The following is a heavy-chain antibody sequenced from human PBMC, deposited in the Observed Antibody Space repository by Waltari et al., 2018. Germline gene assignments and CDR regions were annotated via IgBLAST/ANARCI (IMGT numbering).Heavy chain of an antibody. CDR2: TEKTGGAT. V-gene: IGHV3-7*04. Sequence: VQLVESGGGLVQPGGSLRLSCAASGFTFSRFWMTWVRQAPGKGLEWVAKTEKTGGATDYADSVKGRFTISRDDAKNSLYLQMNGLRAEDTAVYYCARGNYGNDYWGQGTLVTVSS. D-gene: IGHD1-7*01. J-gene: IGHJ4*02. CDR1: GFTFSRFW. CDR3: ARGNYGNDY.